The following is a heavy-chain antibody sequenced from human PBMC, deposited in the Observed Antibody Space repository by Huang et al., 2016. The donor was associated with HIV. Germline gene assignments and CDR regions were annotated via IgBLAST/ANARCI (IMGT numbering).Heavy chain of an antibody. CDR2: INYRGSI. D-gene: IGHD3-16*02. J-gene: IGHJ3*02. CDR1: GGSISGSSYY. Sequence: QLQLQESGPGLVKPSETLSLTCTVSGGSISGSSYYWGWIRQPPGKGLEWIGSINYRGSISYKPSRKSRVTISVDTSKNQFSLRLSSVTAADTAVYYCARPRDYVWGTYRYEAFDIWGQGTMVTVSS. CDR3: ARPRDYVWGTYRYEAFDI. V-gene: IGHV4-39*01.